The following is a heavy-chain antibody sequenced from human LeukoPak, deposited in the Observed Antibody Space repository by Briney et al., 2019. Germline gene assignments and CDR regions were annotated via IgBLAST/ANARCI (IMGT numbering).Heavy chain of an antibody. Sequence: GGSLRLSCAASGFTFSSYAMHWVRQAPGKGLEWVAVISYDGSNKYYADSVKGRFTISRDNSKNTLYLQMNSLRVEDTAKYYCARASGYYYDSSGSTTGDSWGQGTLVTVSS. J-gene: IGHJ4*02. CDR2: ISYDGSNK. CDR1: GFTFSSYA. D-gene: IGHD3-22*01. V-gene: IGHV3-30-3*01. CDR3: ARASGYYYDSSGSTTGDS.